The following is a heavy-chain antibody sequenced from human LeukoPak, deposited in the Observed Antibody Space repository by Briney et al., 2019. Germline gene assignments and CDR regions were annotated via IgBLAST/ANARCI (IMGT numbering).Heavy chain of an antibody. Sequence: GGSLRLSCAASVFTFSDYYMSWIRQAPGKGLEWVSYISTSSSYTNYADSVKGRFTISRDNAKNSLYLQMNSLRAEDTAVYYCARVGFYSYGPFDYWGQGTLVTVSS. V-gene: IGHV3-11*06. D-gene: IGHD5-18*01. CDR3: ARVGFYSYGPFDY. J-gene: IGHJ4*02. CDR2: ISTSSSYT. CDR1: VFTFSDYY.